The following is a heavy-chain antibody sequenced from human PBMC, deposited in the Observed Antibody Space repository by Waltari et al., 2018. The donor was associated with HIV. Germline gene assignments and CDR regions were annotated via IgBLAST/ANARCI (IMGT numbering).Heavy chain of an antibody. Sequence: QVQLVESGGGVVQPGGSLRLSCAASGFTFSSYGMPWVRQAPGKGLEWVAFIRYDGSNKYYADSVKGRFTISRDNSKNTLYLQMNSLRAEDTAVYYCAKTGITMIAFDAFDIWGQGTMVTVSS. CDR1: GFTFSSYG. CDR2: IRYDGSNK. J-gene: IGHJ3*02. D-gene: IGHD3-22*01. CDR3: AKTGITMIAFDAFDI. V-gene: IGHV3-30*02.